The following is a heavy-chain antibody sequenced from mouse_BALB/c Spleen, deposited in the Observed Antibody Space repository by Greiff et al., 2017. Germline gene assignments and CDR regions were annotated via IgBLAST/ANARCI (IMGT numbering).Heavy chain of an antibody. V-gene: IGHV14-3*02. CDR3: ASWDGFAY. J-gene: IGHJ3*01. CDR1: GFNIKDTY. D-gene: IGHD4-1*01. Sequence: EVQLQQSGAELVKPGASVKLSCTASGFNIKDTYMHWVKQRPEQGLEWIGRIDPANGNTKYDPKFQGKATITADTASHTAYLPLSSLTSEDTAVYYCASWDGFAYWGQGTLVTVSA. CDR2: IDPANGNT.